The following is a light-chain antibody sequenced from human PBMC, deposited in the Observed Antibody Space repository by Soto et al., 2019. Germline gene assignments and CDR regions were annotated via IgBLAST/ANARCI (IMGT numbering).Light chain of an antibody. CDR2: EVT. CDR1: SSDIGSYNY. Sequence: QSALTQPASVSGSPGQSITISCTGTSSDIGSYNYVSWYQQHPGKAPKLMIYEVTNRPSGVSNRFSGSKSGNTASLTISGSKTVDEADEYATSNTFISTLIVFRVRTKLTV. CDR3: TSNTFISTLIV. V-gene: IGLV2-14*01. J-gene: IGLJ2*01.